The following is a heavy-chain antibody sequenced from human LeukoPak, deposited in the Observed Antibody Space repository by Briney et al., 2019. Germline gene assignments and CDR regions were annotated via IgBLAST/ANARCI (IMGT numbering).Heavy chain of an antibody. CDR1: GGSISSHY. V-gene: IGHV4-59*11. D-gene: IGHD6-6*01. Sequence: PSETLSLTCTVSGGSISSHYWSWIRQPPGKGLEWIGYIYYSGSTNYNPSLKSRVTISVDTSKNQFSLKLSSVTAADTAVYYCARALLSIAARCGYYFDYWGQGTLVTVSS. J-gene: IGHJ4*02. CDR2: IYYSGST. CDR3: ARALLSIAARCGYYFDY.